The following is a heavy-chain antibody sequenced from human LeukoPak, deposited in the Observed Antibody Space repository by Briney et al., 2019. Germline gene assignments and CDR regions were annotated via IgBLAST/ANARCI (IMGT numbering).Heavy chain of an antibody. CDR3: ARAGYSYGSIVFDY. D-gene: IGHD5-18*01. J-gene: IGHJ4*02. CDR1: GGSISSNY. CDR2: IYYSGST. Sequence: PSETLSLTCTVSGGSISSNYWSWIRQPSGRGLEWIGYIYYSGSTNYNPSLKSRVTISADTSKNQFPLKVSSVTAADTGVYYCARAGYSYGSIVFDYWGQGTLVTVSS. V-gene: IGHV4-59*01.